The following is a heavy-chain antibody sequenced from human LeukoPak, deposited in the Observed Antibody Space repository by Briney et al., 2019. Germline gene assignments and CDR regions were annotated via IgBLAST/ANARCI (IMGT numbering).Heavy chain of an antibody. Sequence: PGGSLRLSCAASGFTFSSYAMSWVRQAPGKGLEWVSAISGSGGSTYYADSVKGRFTISRDNSKNTLYLQMNSLRAEDTAVYYCAKDRTYGDYVIGGRENYFDYWGQGTLVTVSS. J-gene: IGHJ4*02. CDR1: GFTFSSYA. CDR2: ISGSGGST. V-gene: IGHV3-23*01. D-gene: IGHD4-17*01. CDR3: AKDRTYGDYVIGGRENYFDY.